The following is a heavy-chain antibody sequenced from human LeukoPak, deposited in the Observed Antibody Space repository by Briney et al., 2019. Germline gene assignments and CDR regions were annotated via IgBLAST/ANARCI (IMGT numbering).Heavy chain of an antibody. CDR2: FDPEDGET. Sequence: ASVKVSCKVSGYTLTELSMHWVRQAPGKGLEWMGGFDPEDGETIYAQKFQGRVTMTEDTSTDTAYMELSSLRSEDTAVYYCARGPSALYCSSTSCYYYDRKSIDYWGQGTLVTVSS. J-gene: IGHJ4*02. D-gene: IGHD2-2*01. CDR1: GYTLTELS. CDR3: ARGPSALYCSSTSCYYYDRKSIDY. V-gene: IGHV1-24*01.